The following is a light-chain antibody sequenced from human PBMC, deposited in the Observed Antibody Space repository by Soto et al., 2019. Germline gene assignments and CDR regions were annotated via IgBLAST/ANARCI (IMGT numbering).Light chain of an antibody. Sequence: DIQMTQSPSTLSGPVGDRVTITCRASQTISSWLAWYQQKPGKAPKLLIFDASTLESGVPSRFSGSGSGTDFTLTISSLQPDDFATYFCQQYHTVPYTFGQGTKVDIK. J-gene: IGKJ2*01. V-gene: IGKV1-5*01. CDR3: QQYHTVPYT. CDR1: QTISSW. CDR2: DAS.